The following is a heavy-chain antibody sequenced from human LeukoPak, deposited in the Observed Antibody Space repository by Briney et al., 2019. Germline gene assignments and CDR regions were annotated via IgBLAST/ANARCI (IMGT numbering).Heavy chain of an antibody. J-gene: IGHJ4*02. V-gene: IGHV4-34*01. D-gene: IGHD2-2*01. Sequence: PSETLSLTCAVYGGSVSGYYWSWIRQPPGKGLEWIGEINHSGSTNYNPSLKSRVTISVDTSKNQFSLKLSSVTAADTAVYYCARGLASVPTAVTWGQGTLVTVSS. CDR3: ARGLASVPTAVT. CDR1: GGSVSGYY. CDR2: INHSGST.